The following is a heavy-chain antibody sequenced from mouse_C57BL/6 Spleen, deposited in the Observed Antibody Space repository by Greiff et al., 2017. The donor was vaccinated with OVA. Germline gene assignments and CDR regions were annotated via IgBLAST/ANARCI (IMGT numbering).Heavy chain of an antibody. CDR2: IDPSDSET. J-gene: IGHJ3*01. D-gene: IGHD1-1*01. V-gene: IGHV1-52*01. CDR1: GYTFTSYW. Sequence: QVQLQQPGAELVRPGSSVKLSCKASGYTFTSYWMHWVKQRPIQGLEWIGNIDPSDSETHYNQKFKDKATLTVDKSSSTAYMQLSSLTSEDSAVYYCARDYYGSTPFAYWGQGTLVTVSA. CDR3: ARDYYGSTPFAY.